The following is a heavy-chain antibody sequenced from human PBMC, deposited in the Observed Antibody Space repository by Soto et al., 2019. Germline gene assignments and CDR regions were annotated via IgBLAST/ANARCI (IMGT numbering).Heavy chain of an antibody. Sequence: GESLKISCKGSGYSFTSYWISWVRQMPGKGLEWMGRIDPSDSYTNYSPSFQGHVTISADKSISTAYLQWSSLKASDTAMYYCASPRGSIDYGDQRDAFDIWGQGTMVTVSS. CDR2: IDPSDSYT. CDR1: GYSFTSYW. J-gene: IGHJ3*02. V-gene: IGHV5-10-1*01. D-gene: IGHD4-17*01. CDR3: ASPRGSIDYGDQRDAFDI.